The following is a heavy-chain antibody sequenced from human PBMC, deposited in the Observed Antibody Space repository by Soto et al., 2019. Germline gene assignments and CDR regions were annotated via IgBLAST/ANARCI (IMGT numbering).Heavy chain of an antibody. J-gene: IGHJ3*02. Sequence: QLQLQESGSGLVKPSQTLSLTCAVSGGSISSGGYSWSWIRQPPGKGLEWIGYIYHSGSTYYNPSLKSRVTLSVDRSKNQFSLKLSSVTAADTAVYYCARYGGTARPAFDIWGQGTMVTVSS. CDR1: GGSISSGGYS. D-gene: IGHD2-15*01. CDR3: ARYGGTARPAFDI. CDR2: IYHSGST. V-gene: IGHV4-30-2*01.